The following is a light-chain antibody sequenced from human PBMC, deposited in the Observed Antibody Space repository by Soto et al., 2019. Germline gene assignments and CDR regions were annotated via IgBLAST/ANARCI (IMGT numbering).Light chain of an antibody. CDR3: QKDGGSRWT. V-gene: IGKV3-20*01. J-gene: IGKJ1*01. Sequence: EIVLTQSPGTLSLSPGERATLSCRASQSVSSTYLAWYQQKPGQAPRFLIYGASNRSTRIPDRFSGSGSGTDFTLTISRLEPEDFAVYYCQKDGGSRWTCGQGTRVDI. CDR1: QSVSSTY. CDR2: GAS.